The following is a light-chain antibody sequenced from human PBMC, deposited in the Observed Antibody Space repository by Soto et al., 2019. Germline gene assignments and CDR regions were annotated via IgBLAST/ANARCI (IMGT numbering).Light chain of an antibody. V-gene: IGKV3-11*01. CDR3: QQRSNWPST. CDR1: QGVSSY. Sequence: EIVITQSPATLSLSPVEIATLSCRASQGVSSYLAWYQQKPGQAPRLLIYDASNRATGIPARFSGSVSGTDGTITISSLEKEDGAVYYGQQRSNWPSTFGQGTRLEIK. CDR2: DAS. J-gene: IGKJ5*01.